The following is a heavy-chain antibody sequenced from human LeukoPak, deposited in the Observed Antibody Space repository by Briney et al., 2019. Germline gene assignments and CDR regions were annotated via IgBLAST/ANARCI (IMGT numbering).Heavy chain of an antibody. CDR2: ISSSSSYI. D-gene: IGHD3-22*01. CDR1: GFTFSSYS. V-gene: IGHV3-21*01. J-gene: IGHJ4*02. CDR3: ARVRGRRYYYDSSGHPTPLYFDY. Sequence: GGSLRLSCAASGFTFSSYSMNWVRQAPGKGLEWVSSISSSSSYIYYADSVKGRFTISRDNAKNSLYLQMNSLRAEDTAVYYCARVRGRRYYYDSSGHPTPLYFDYWGQGTLVTVSS.